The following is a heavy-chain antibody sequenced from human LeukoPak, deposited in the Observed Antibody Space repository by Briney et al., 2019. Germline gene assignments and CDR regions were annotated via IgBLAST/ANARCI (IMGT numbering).Heavy chain of an antibody. D-gene: IGHD3-10*01. V-gene: IGHV4-30-4*01. J-gene: IGHJ4*02. CDR1: GCSISSGDYY. CDR2: IFYSGST. Sequence: SQTLSLTCTVSGCSISSGDYYWSWIRQPPGKGLEWIGYIFYSGSTYYNPSLKSRVTMSVDTSKNQFSLRLGSVTAADTAVFFCARGTYGSGNYYYFDYWGQGTLVTVSS. CDR3: ARGTYGSGNYYYFDY.